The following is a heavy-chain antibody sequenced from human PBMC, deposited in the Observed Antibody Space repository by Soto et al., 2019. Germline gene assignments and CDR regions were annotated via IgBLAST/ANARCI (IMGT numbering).Heavy chain of an antibody. CDR3: ARAQRGLRFLEWLPLYGMDV. Sequence: SSETLSLTCKVSGSSISSGAYYWSWIRRHPGKGLEWIGFIYYGGNTYYNPSLESRVNISVDTSRNQFSLKLSSVTAADTAVYYCARAQRGLRFLEWLPLYGMDVWGQGTTVT. CDR1: GSSISSGAYY. D-gene: IGHD3-3*01. CDR2: IYYGGNT. V-gene: IGHV4-31*03. J-gene: IGHJ6*02.